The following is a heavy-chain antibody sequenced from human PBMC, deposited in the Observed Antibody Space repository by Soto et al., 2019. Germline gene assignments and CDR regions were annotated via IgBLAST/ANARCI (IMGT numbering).Heavy chain of an antibody. J-gene: IGHJ4*02. Sequence: GGSLSLSCAASGFTFSSYAMSWVRQAPGKGLEWVPAISGSGGSTYYADSVKGRFTISRDNSKNTLYLQMNSLRAEDTAVYYCAKDRGYSGHGVHWGQGTLVTVSS. V-gene: IGHV3-23*01. CDR3: AKDRGYSGHGVH. D-gene: IGHD5-12*01. CDR1: GFTFSSYA. CDR2: ISGSGGST.